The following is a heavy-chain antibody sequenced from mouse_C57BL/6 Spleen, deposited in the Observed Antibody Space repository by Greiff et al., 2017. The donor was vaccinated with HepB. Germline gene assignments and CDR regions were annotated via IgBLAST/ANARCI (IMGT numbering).Heavy chain of an antibody. Sequence: EVQLQESGGGLVKPGGSLKLSCAASGFTFSSYTMSWVRQTPEKRLEWVATISGGGGNTYYPDSVKGRFTISRDNAKNTLYLQMSSLRSEDTALYYCARNWAFDYWGQGTTLTVSS. D-gene: IGHD4-1*01. CDR2: ISGGGGNT. CDR1: GFTFSSYT. V-gene: IGHV5-9*01. CDR3: ARNWAFDY. J-gene: IGHJ2*01.